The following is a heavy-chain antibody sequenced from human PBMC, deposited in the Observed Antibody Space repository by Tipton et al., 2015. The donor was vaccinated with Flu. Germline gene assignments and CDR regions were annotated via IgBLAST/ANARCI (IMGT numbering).Heavy chain of an antibody. J-gene: IGHJ4*02. CDR1: GYSFTSYW. CDR2: IYPGDSDT. V-gene: IGHV5-51*01. D-gene: IGHD4-17*01. CDR3: VRQPYLGDYGGYFDY. Sequence: VQLVQSGAEVKKPGESLKISCKGSGYSFTSYWIGWVRQMPGKGLGWMGIIYPGDSDTRYSPSFQGQATISADKSISTAYLQWSSLKASDTAMYYCVRQPYLGDYGGYFDYWGQGTLVTVSS.